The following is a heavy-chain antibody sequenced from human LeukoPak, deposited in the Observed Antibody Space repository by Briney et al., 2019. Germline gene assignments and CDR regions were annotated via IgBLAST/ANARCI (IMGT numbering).Heavy chain of an antibody. J-gene: IGHJ4*02. Sequence: ASVKVSCKVSGYTLSKLSMHWVRQAPGNGREWMGSFAPGDGETIYAQRFQGRVTVTEDTSTDTANMELSSLRSEDTAVYYCATGIQLSPTASFYFDYWGQGTLVTVSS. V-gene: IGHV1-24*01. CDR1: GYTLSKLS. CDR3: ATGIQLSPTASFYFDY. D-gene: IGHD5-18*01. CDR2: FAPGDGET.